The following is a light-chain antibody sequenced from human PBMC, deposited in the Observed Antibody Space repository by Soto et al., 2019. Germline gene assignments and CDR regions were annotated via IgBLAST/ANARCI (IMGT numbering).Light chain of an antibody. Sequence: IQMTQSPSSLSASVGDTVNITCRASQTIDRYLNWFQQKSGQAPKLLMNAASTLRSGVPSRFSASGSGTDFTLTINSLQTEDYATYYWQQSYKAPFNFGPGTKVDIK. CDR3: QQSYKAPFN. CDR2: AAS. J-gene: IGKJ3*01. CDR1: QTIDRY. V-gene: IGKV1-39*01.